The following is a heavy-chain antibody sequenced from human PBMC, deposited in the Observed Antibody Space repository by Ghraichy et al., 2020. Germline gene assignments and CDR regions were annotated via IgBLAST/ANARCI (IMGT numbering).Heavy chain of an antibody. CDR3: ARTALPNYYDSSGYYYYFDY. CDR2: IIPIFGTA. V-gene: IGHV1-69*06. CDR1: GGTFSSYA. J-gene: IGHJ4*02. D-gene: IGHD3-22*01. Sequence: SVKVSCKASGGTFSSYAISWVRQAPGQGLEWMGGIIPIFGTANYAQKFQGRVTITADKSTSTAYMELSSLRSEDTAVYYCARTALPNYYDSSGYYYYFDYWGQGTLVTVSS.